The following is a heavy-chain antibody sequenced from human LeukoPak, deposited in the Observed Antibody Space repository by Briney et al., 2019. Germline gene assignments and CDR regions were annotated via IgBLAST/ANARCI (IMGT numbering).Heavy chain of an antibody. CDR3: AREGGFYRPLDH. D-gene: IGHD6-25*01. CDR2: VHLDGRT. J-gene: IGHJ4*02. V-gene: IGHV4-4*02. Sequence: SETLSLTCDVSGGSVTSTNWWTWFRQPPGKGLEWIGEVHLDGRTNYNPSLKSRLVMSADLPENHISLKLTSVTAADTPVYYCAREGGFYRPLDHSGQGTLVTVSS. CDR1: GGSVTSTNW.